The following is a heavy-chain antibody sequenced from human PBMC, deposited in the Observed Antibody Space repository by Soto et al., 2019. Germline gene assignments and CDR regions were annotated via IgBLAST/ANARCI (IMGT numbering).Heavy chain of an antibody. Sequence: GGSLRLSCAASGFTFSSYAMHWVRPAPGKGLEWVAIISYDGSNKYYADSVKGRFTISRDNSKNTLYLQMNSLRAEDWVVFYCAFGRGPPAAVAPNYSGQRALVTVSS. CDR3: AFGRGPPAAVAPNY. D-gene: IGHD3-3*01. CDR1: GFTFSSYA. V-gene: IGHV3-30-3*01. CDR2: ISYDGSNK. J-gene: IGHJ4*02.